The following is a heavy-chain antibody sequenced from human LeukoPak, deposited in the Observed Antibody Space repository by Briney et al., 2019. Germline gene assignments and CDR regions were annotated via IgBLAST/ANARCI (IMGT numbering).Heavy chain of an antibody. Sequence: ASVKVSCKVSGSSYAINWVRLAPGHGLEWMGAIIPSFGRAKYAQKFQDRVSITSDESTSTVYMELSSLRTDDTAIYYCARAGCFSNYDYYYHMDVWGRGTTVIVSS. V-gene: IGHV1-69*13. CDR1: GSSYA. J-gene: IGHJ6*03. CDR2: IIPSFGRA. CDR3: ARAGCFSNYDYYYHMDV. D-gene: IGHD4-11*01.